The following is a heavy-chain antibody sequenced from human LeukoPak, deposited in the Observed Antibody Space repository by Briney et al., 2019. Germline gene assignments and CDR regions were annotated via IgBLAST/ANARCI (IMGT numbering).Heavy chain of an antibody. CDR1: GGSFSGYY. CDR3: ARPRRVTPNSSAFDI. D-gene: IGHD4-11*01. CDR2: INHSGST. V-gene: IGHV4-34*01. J-gene: IGHJ3*02. Sequence: SETLSLTCAVYGGSFSGYYWSWIRQPPGKGLEWIGEINHSGSTNYNPSLKSRVTISVDTSKNQFSLKLSSVTAADTAVYYCARPRRVTPNSSAFDIWGQGTMVTVSS.